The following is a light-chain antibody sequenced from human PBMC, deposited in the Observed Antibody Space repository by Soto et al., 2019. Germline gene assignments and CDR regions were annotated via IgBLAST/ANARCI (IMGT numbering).Light chain of an antibody. Sequence: EIVLTQSPATLSLSPGERATLSCRASQSVSSYLAWYQQKPGQAPRLLIYDASTRATGIPARFSGSGSGTAVTLPMSSLEAEDFAVYYCQQRSNWPPLSFGGGTKVEIK. CDR3: QQRSNWPPLS. CDR2: DAS. V-gene: IGKV3-11*01. CDR1: QSVSSY. J-gene: IGKJ4*01.